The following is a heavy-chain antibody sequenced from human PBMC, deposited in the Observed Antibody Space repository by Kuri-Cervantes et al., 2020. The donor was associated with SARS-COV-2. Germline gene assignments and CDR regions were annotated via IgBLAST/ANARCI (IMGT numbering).Heavy chain of an antibody. Sequence: GESLKISCAASGFTFSSYSMNWVRQAPGKGLEWVSSISSSSSYIYYADSVKGRSTISRDNSKNTLYLQMNSLRAEDTAVYYCARVISGYCTNGVCPYYFDYWGQGTLVTVSS. CDR2: ISSSSSYI. CDR1: GFTFSSYS. D-gene: IGHD2-8*01. CDR3: ARVISGYCTNGVCPYYFDY. J-gene: IGHJ4*02. V-gene: IGHV3-21*04.